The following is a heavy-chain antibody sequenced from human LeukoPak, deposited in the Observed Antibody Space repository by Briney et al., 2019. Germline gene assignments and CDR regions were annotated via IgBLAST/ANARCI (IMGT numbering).Heavy chain of an antibody. CDR1: GGSFSGYY. J-gene: IGHJ4*02. D-gene: IGHD4-11*01. Sequence: PSETLSLTCAVYGGSFSGYYWNWIRQPPGKGLEWIGEINHSGSTNYNPSLKSRVTISVDTSKNQFSLKLSSVTVADTAVYYCVRGSYSDYGVNHWGQGTLVTVSS. V-gene: IGHV4-34*01. CDR3: VRGSYSDYGVNH. CDR2: INHSGST.